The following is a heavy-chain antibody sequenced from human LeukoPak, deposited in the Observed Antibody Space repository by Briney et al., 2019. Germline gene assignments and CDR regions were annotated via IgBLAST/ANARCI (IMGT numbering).Heavy chain of an antibody. CDR1: GFTFSSYS. J-gene: IGHJ4*02. D-gene: IGHD6-6*01. Sequence: GGSLRLPCAASGFTFSSYSMNWVRQAPGKGLEWVVVIWYDGSNKFYAESVKGRFTISRDDSKDTLYLQMDSLRAEDTAVYYCARDVSSIASFDYWGQGSLVTVSS. V-gene: IGHV3-33*08. CDR2: IWYDGSNK. CDR3: ARDVSSIASFDY.